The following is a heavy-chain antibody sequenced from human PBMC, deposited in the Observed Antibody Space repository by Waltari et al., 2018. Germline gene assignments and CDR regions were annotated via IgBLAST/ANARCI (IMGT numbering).Heavy chain of an antibody. CDR2: IYTSGSP. J-gene: IGHJ6*02. Sequence: QVQLQESGPGLVKPSETLSLTCTVSGGSISSYYWSWIRQPAGKGLEWIGRIYTSGSPNYNPSLKSRVTMSVDTSKNQFSLKLSSVTAADTAVYYCARAPEVRFLEWQLDVWGQGTTVTVSS. V-gene: IGHV4-4*07. CDR1: GGSISSYY. D-gene: IGHD3-3*01. CDR3: ARAPEVRFLEWQLDV.